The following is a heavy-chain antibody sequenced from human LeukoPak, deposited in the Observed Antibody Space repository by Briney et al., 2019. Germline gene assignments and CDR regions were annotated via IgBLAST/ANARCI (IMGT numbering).Heavy chain of an antibody. CDR2: IYHSGST. Sequence: SETLSLTCTVSGYSISSGYCWGWIRQPPGKGLEWIGSIYHSGSTYYNPSLKSRVTISVDTSKNQFSLKLSSVTAADTAVYYCARESQSWVVVITSNWFDPWGQGTLVTVSS. J-gene: IGHJ5*02. CDR3: ARESQSWVVVITSNWFDP. CDR1: GYSISSGYC. V-gene: IGHV4-38-2*02. D-gene: IGHD3-22*01.